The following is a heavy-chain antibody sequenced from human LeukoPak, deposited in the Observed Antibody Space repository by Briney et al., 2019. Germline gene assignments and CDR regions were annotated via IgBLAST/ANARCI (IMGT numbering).Heavy chain of an antibody. V-gene: IGHV1-46*01. CDR1: GYTFTSYY. J-gene: IGHJ6*02. CDR2: INPSGGST. CDR3: ARGDSSGWYDDYYYYYGMDV. D-gene: IGHD6-19*01. Sequence: ASVKVSCKASGYTFTSYYMHWVRQAPGQGLEWMGIINPSGGSTSYAQKFQGRVTMTRDTSTSTVYMELSSLRSEDTAVYYCARGDSSGWYDDYYYYYGMDVWSQGTTVTVSS.